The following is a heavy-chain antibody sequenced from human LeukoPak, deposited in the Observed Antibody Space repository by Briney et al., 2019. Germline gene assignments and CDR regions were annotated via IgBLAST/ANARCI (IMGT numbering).Heavy chain of an antibody. V-gene: IGHV3-53*01. CDR3: ASGRQPHYLSTYYYYYMDV. D-gene: IGHD2/OR15-2a*01. CDR2: IYSGGST. CDR1: GLTIISNY. J-gene: IGHJ6*03. Sequence: QPRGSLRLACSPSGLTIISNYIGWGPPTPGGGLGWVSVIYSGGSTYYADSVKGRFTISRDNSKNTLYLQMISLRAEDTAVYYCASGRQPHYLSTYYYYYMDVWGKGTTVTVSS.